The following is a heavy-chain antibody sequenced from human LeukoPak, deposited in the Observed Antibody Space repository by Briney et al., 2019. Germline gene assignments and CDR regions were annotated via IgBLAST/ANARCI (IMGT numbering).Heavy chain of an antibody. CDR3: ARDLEEYYDSSGYDGNWFDP. CDR1: GGSIGRSSYY. D-gene: IGHD3-22*01. CDR2: IYHSGST. Sequence: SETLSLTCSVSGGSIGRSSYYWGWIRQPPGKGLEWIGSIYHSGSTYYNPSLKSRVTISVDTSKNQFSLKLSSVTAADTAVYYCARDLEEYYDSSGYDGNWFDPWGQGTLVTVSS. J-gene: IGHJ5*02. V-gene: IGHV4-39*07.